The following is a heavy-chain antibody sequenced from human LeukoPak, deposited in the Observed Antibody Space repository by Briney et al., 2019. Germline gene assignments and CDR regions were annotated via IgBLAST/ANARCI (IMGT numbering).Heavy chain of an antibody. Sequence: GGSLRLSCAASGFTSSNYGMHWVRQAPGKWLEWVAVISYDGSKTYYADSVKGRFTISRDNSKNTLYLQMNSLKTEDTALYHCAKDPEYAGSPYLYYGMDVWGQGTTVTVSS. CDR1: GFTSSNYG. CDR3: AKDPEYAGSPYLYYGMDV. D-gene: IGHD3-10*01. CDR2: ISYDGSKT. V-gene: IGHV3-30*18. J-gene: IGHJ6*02.